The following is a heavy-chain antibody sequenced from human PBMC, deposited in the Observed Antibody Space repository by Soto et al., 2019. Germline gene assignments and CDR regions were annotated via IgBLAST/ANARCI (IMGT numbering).Heavy chain of an antibody. V-gene: IGHV4-38-2*02. Sequence: TSETLSLTCAVSDYSINYCYYWGWIRQPPGRGLEWIGSIYYNGNTYYNPSLKSRVTISVDTSKNQFSLKLSSVTAADTAVYYCAREGIAALFDYWGQGTLVTVSS. J-gene: IGHJ4*02. CDR2: IYYNGNT. CDR3: AREGIAALFDY. CDR1: DYSINYCYY. D-gene: IGHD6-6*01.